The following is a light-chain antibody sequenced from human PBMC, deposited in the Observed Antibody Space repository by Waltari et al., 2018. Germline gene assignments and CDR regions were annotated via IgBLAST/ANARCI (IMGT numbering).Light chain of an antibody. J-gene: IGLJ3*02. CDR2: LDP. Sequence: SSELTQPPSVSVSPGQTASITCPGDMLGNEYVSWYHHKPGPSPLPVIYLDPTRPSGLTDGFSGTNSGNPATLTISGTQSMDEADYFCQAWDNSTVLFGGGSKLTVL. CDR1: MLGNEY. V-gene: IGLV3-1*01. CDR3: QAWDNSTVL.